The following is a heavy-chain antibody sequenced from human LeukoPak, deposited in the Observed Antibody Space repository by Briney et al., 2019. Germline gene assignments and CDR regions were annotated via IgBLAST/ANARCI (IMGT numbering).Heavy chain of an antibody. CDR3: ARDGSASYYINPPDY. CDR2: IIPIFGTA. Sequence: ASVKVSCKASGGTFSSYAISWVRQAHGQGLEWMGGIIPIFGTANYAQKFQGRVTITTDESTSTAYMELSSLRSEDTAVYYCARDGSASYYINPPDYWGQGTLVTVSS. D-gene: IGHD3-10*01. J-gene: IGHJ4*02. CDR1: GGTFSSYA. V-gene: IGHV1-69*05.